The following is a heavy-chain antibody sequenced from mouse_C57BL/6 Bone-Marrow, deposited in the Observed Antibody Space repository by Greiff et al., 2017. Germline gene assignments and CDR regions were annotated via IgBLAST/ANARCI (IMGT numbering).Heavy chain of an antibody. CDR3: ARYYGYAMDY. CDR2: IDPSDSET. V-gene: IGHV1-52*01. J-gene: IGHJ4*01. Sequence: QVQLKQPGAELVRPGSSVKLSCKASGYTFTSYWMHWVKQRPIQGLEWIGNIDPSDSETHYNQKFKDKATLTVDKSSSTAYMQLSSLTSEDSAVYYCARYYGYAMDYWGQGTSVTVSS. D-gene: IGHD1-1*01. CDR1: GYTFTSYW.